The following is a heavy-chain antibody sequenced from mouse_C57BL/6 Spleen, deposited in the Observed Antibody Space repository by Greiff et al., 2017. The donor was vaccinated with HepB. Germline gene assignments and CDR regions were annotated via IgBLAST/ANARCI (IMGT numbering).Heavy chain of an antibody. CDR3: ARGITTTDYYAMDY. J-gene: IGHJ4*01. CDR1: GYTFTSYW. V-gene: IGHV1-52*01. D-gene: IGHD1-1*01. Sequence: VQLQQSGAELVRPGSSVKLSCKASGYTFTSYWMHWVKQRPIQGLEWIGNIDPSDSETHYNQKFKDKATLTVDKSSSTAYMQLSSLTSEDSAVYYCARGITTTDYYAMDYWGQGPSVTVSS. CDR2: IDPSDSET.